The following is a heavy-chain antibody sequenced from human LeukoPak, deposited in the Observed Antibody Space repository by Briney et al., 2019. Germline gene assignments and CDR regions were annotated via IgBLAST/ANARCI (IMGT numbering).Heavy chain of an antibody. CDR2: ISSSSGNI. CDR3: ARDRGGWYRDAFDI. J-gene: IGHJ3*02. V-gene: IGHV3-21*01. D-gene: IGHD6-19*01. Sequence: GGSLRLSCAASGFTFSSYSMNWVRQAPGKGLEWVSSISSSSGNIYYADSVKGRFTISRDNAKNSLYLQMNSLRVEDTAVYYCARDRGGWYRDAFDIWGQGTMVTVS. CDR1: GFTFSSYS.